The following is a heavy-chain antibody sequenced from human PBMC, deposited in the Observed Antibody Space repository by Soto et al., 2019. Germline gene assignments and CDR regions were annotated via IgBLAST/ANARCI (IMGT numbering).Heavy chain of an antibody. J-gene: IGHJ4*02. V-gene: IGHV3-74*01. CDR1: GFTFSAYW. CDR2: ISDDGSTA. D-gene: IGHD1-1*01. Sequence: GESLKISCAVSGFTFSAYWMHWVRQVPGKGLTWVSRISDDGSTATYADSVKGRFIISRDNAKNSLYLEMNTLRADDSGLYYCDTGPRVSSTGTRANWGRGTLVTVSS. CDR3: DTGPRVSSTGTRAN.